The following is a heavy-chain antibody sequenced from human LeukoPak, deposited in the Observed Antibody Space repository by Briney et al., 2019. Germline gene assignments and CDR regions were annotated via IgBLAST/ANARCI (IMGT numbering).Heavy chain of an antibody. Sequence: SETLSLTCTVSGGSISSYYWSWIRQPPGKGLEWIGYIYYSGSTNYNPSLKSRVTISVDTSKNQFSLKPSSVTAADTAVYYCAIAVGATDAFDIWGQGTMVTVSS. CDR3: AIAVGATDAFDI. V-gene: IGHV4-59*01. D-gene: IGHD1-26*01. CDR1: GGSISSYY. J-gene: IGHJ3*02. CDR2: IYYSGST.